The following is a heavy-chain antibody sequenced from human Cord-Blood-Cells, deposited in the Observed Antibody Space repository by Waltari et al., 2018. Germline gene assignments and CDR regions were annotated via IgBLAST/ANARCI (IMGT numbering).Heavy chain of an antibody. Sequence: EVQLVESGGGLVQPGGSLRLSCDASGFTFSSSWMSWVRQAPGKGLEWVANIKQDGSEKYYVDSVKGRFTISRDNAKNSLYLQMNSLRAEDTAVYYCARNTGQLVHYWGQGTLVTVSS. CDR2: IKQDGSEK. J-gene: IGHJ4*02. D-gene: IGHD6-6*01. V-gene: IGHV3-7*01. CDR3: ARNTGQLVHY. CDR1: GFTFSSSW.